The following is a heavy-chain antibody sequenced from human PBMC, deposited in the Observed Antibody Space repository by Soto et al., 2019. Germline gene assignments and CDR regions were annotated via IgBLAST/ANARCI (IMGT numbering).Heavy chain of an antibody. V-gene: IGHV3-33*01. Sequence: QVQLVESGGGVVQPGRSLRLSCAASGFTFSSYGMHWVRQAPGKGLEWVAVIYYDGSNKYYADSVKGRFTIFRDNSKNTLYLQMNSLRAEDTALYYCARAQYSSSWYPFDYWGQGTLVTVSS. CDR2: IYYDGSNK. CDR3: ARAQYSSSWYPFDY. J-gene: IGHJ4*02. D-gene: IGHD6-13*01. CDR1: GFTFSSYG.